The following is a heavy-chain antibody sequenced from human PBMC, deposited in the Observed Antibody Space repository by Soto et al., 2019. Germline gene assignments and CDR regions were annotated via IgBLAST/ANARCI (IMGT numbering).Heavy chain of an antibody. J-gene: IGHJ4*02. CDR2: TYYRSKWYT. CDR1: GDSVSTNSAT. D-gene: IGHD5-12*01. V-gene: IGHV6-1*01. Sequence: SQTLSLTCALSGDSVSTNSATWNWIRQSPSRGLEWLGRTYYRSKWYTDYAVSVKSRITINPDTSKNQFSLQLNSVTPEDTAVYYCARDNKSGYPPYHFDYWGQGTLVTVSS. CDR3: ARDNKSGYPPYHFDY.